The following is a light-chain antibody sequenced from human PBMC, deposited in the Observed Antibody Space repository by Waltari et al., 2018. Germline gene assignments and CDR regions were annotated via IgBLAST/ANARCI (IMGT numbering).Light chain of an antibody. CDR2: AAS. J-gene: IGKJ4*01. CDR1: QDVSTW. V-gene: IGKV1-12*01. Sequence: DIQMTQSPSSVSASIGDRVTISCRASQDVSTWVAWYQQKPGKAPNLLISAASSLQSGVPTRFSVSGSGADFTLTLSGLQPEEFTNYFCQQTDSFPLTLGGGTKVELK. CDR3: QQTDSFPLT.